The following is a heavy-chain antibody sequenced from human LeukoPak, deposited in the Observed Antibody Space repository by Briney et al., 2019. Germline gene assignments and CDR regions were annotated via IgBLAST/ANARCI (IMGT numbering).Heavy chain of an antibody. CDR1: GGSVSSASYY. CDR3: ARDPGVYYFDY. J-gene: IGHJ4*02. Sequence: SETLSLTCAVSGGSVSSASYYWTWIRQPPGKGLEWIGYIYYTGSTNYNPSLKSRVTISVDRSKNQFSLKLSSVTAADTAVYYCARDPGVYYFDYWGQGTLVTVSS. CDR2: IYYTGST. V-gene: IGHV4-61*01. D-gene: IGHD6-13*01.